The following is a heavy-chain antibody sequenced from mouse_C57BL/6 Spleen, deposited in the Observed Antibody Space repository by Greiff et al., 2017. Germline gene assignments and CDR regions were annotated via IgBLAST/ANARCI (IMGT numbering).Heavy chain of an antibody. CDR2: INPNNGGT. J-gene: IGHJ3*01. CDR3: ARDGRGAWFAY. D-gene: IGHD2-3*01. CDR1: GYTFTDYN. V-gene: IGHV1-18*01. Sequence: DVQLVESGPELVKPGASVKIPCKASGYTFTDYNMDWVKQSHGQSLEWIGDINPNNGGTIYNQKFKGKATLTVDKSSSPAYMELRSLSAEDTAVYCCARDGRGAWFAYWGKGTLVTVSA.